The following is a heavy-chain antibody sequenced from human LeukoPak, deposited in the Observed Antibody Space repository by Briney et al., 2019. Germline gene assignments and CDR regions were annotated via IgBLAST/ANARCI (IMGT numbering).Heavy chain of an antibody. D-gene: IGHD6-13*01. Sequence: SVKVSCKASGGTFSSYAISWVRQAPGQGLEWMGGIIPIFGTANYAPKFQGRVTITADKSTSTAYMELSSLRSEDTAVYYCARDRSSWFKWFDPWGQGTLVTVSS. CDR1: GGTFSSYA. CDR3: ARDRSSWFKWFDP. J-gene: IGHJ5*02. V-gene: IGHV1-69*06. CDR2: IIPIFGTA.